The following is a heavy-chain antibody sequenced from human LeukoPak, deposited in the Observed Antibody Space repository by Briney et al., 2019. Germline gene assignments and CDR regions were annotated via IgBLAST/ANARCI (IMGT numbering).Heavy chain of an antibody. CDR1: GFTFNIYG. Sequence: GGSLRLSCAASGFTFNIYGMSWVRRAPGKGLEWVSTISGGGENTHYADSVKGRFTVSRDNSKNTMYLQMNNLRGDDTALYYCTKDVGPGYDWFDPWGQGTQVTVSS. J-gene: IGHJ5*02. D-gene: IGHD1-1*01. CDR3: TKDVGPGYDWFDP. CDR2: ISGGGENT. V-gene: IGHV3-23*01.